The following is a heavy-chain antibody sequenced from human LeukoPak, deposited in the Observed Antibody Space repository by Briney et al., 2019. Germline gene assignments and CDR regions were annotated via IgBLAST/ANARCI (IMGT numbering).Heavy chain of an antibody. CDR1: GFTFSSYS. CDR3: ARGYYYDSSGYYPGGY. V-gene: IGHV3-21*01. D-gene: IGHD3-22*01. CDR2: ISSSSSYI. Sequence: TSGGSLRLSCAASGFTFSSYSMNWVRQAPGKGLEWVSSISSSSSYIYYADSVKGRFTISRDNPKNSLYLQMNSLRAEDTAVYYCARGYYYDSSGYYPGGYWGQGTLVTVSS. J-gene: IGHJ4*02.